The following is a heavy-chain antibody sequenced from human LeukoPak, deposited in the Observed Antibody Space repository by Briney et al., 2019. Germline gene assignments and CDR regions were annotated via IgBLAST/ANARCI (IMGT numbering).Heavy chain of an antibody. Sequence: GRSLRLSCAASGFTFSNYGMHWVRQAPGKGLEWVAVIWYDGSNKYYADSVKGRFTISRDNSKNTLYLQMNSLRAEDTAVYYCAREPYRRAPNYYYYGMDVWGQGTTVTVSS. CDR3: AREPYRRAPNYYYYGMDV. D-gene: IGHD1-14*01. CDR2: IWYDGSNK. J-gene: IGHJ6*02. CDR1: GFTFSNYG. V-gene: IGHV3-33*08.